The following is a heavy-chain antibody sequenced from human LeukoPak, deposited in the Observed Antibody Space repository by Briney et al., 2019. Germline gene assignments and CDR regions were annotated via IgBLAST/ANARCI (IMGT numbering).Heavy chain of an antibody. V-gene: IGHV3-74*01. Sequence: GGSLRLSCAASGFTFSTYWMHWVRQAPGKGLVWVSRIKGDGSSTSYADSVKGRFAISRDNAKNTLYLQMSSLRPEDTAVYYGVKGIVVVTAWAFDYWGQGTLVTVSS. CDR1: GFTFSTYW. D-gene: IGHD2-21*02. CDR2: IKGDGSST. J-gene: IGHJ4*02. CDR3: VKGIVVVTAWAFDY.